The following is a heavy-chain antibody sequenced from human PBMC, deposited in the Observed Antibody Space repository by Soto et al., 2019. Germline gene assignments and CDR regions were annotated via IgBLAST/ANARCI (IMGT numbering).Heavy chain of an antibody. D-gene: IGHD3-22*01. Sequence: SETLAVSCAMSGYSISSGYYWGWVRQPPVKGLERIASIYHGGSTYYNPSLNSRVTLSIDMTNNHVSLILNSVTAADTAVYYCARVGPWVPYYYDSSPYTFENWFDPWAQGTLVTVS. CDR2: IYHGGST. CDR3: ARVGPWVPYYYDSSPYTFENWFDP. J-gene: IGHJ5*02. V-gene: IGHV4-38-2*01. CDR1: GYSISSGYY.